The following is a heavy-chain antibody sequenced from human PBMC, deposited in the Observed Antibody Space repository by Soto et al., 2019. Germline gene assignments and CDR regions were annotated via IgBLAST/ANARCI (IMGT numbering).Heavy chain of an antibody. J-gene: IGHJ4*02. CDR1: GFTFSSYA. CDR2: ISYDGSNK. V-gene: IGHV3-30-3*01. Sequence: LRLSCAASGFTFSSYAMHWVRQAPGKGLEWVAVISYDGSNKYYADSVKGRFTISRDNSKNTLYLQMNSLRAEDTAVYYCAKEFGGLIAAAGIDYWGQGTLVTVSS. D-gene: IGHD6-13*01. CDR3: AKEFGGLIAAAGIDY.